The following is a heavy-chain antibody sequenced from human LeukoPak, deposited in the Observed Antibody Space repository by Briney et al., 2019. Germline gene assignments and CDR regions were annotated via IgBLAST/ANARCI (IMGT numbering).Heavy chain of an antibody. J-gene: IGHJ4*02. D-gene: IGHD6-6*01. V-gene: IGHV3-30-3*01. Sequence: PGRSLRLSCAASGFTFSSYAMHWVRQAPGKGLEWVAVISYDGSNKYYADSVKGRFTISRDNSKNTLYLQMNSLRAEDTAVYCCARDETSAFDYWGQGTLVTVSS. CDR2: ISYDGSNK. CDR3: ARDETSAFDY. CDR1: GFTFSSYA.